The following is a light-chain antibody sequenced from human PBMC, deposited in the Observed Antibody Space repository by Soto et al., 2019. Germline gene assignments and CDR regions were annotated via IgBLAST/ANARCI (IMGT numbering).Light chain of an antibody. Sequence: EIVMTQSPATLSVSPGERATLSCRASQSVSSNLAWYQQKPGQAPRLLIYGASTRATGIPARFSGSGSGTEFTLTISILQSEDFAVYYCQQYNSWPPMAFGQGTNVEIK. V-gene: IGKV3-15*01. J-gene: IGKJ1*01. CDR3: QQYNSWPPMA. CDR1: QSVSSN. CDR2: GAS.